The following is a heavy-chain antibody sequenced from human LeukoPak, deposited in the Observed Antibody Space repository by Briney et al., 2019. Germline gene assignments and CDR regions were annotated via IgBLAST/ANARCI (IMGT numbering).Heavy chain of an antibody. CDR2: LPPDGSYQ. CDR3: ARGLHDRSWYGAH. V-gene: IGHV3-30*04. J-gene: IGHJ4*02. D-gene: IGHD6-13*01. CDR1: GFTFSDYT. Sequence: GGSLRLSCAASGFTFSDYTMQWVRQAPGKGLEWAALLPPDGSYQYYADSLKGRFTISRDNFKNALYLQMNSLRLEDTAVYYCARGLHDRSWYGAHWGQGTLISVSS.